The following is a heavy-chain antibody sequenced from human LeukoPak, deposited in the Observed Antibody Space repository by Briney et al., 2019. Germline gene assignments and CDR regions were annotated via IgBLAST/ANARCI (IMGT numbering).Heavy chain of an antibody. CDR3: ASGGWYSDFDY. J-gene: IGHJ4*02. CDR1: GFTFSTYA. Sequence: GGSLRLSCAASGFTFSTYAMSWVRQAPGKGLEWVSVISGGGGSTYYADSVKGRFTISRDNAKNSLYLQMNSLRAEDTAVYYCASGGWYSDFDYWGQGTLVTVSS. CDR2: ISGGGGST. D-gene: IGHD6-19*01. V-gene: IGHV3-23*01.